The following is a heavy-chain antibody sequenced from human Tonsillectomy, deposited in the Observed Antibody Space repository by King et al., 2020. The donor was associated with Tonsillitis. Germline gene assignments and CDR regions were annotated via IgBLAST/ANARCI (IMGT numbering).Heavy chain of an antibody. J-gene: IGHJ4*02. V-gene: IGHV3-30*04. CDR1: GFTFSSYA. Sequence: QLVQSGGGVVQPGRSLRLSCAASGFTFSSYAMHWVRQAPGKGLEWVAVISYDGSNKYYADSVKGRFTISRDNSKNTLYLQMNSLRAEDTAVYYCARDIEPGRIVGGFDYWGQGTLVTVSS. CDR3: ARDIEPGRIVGGFDY. CDR2: ISYDGSNK. D-gene: IGHD2-21*01.